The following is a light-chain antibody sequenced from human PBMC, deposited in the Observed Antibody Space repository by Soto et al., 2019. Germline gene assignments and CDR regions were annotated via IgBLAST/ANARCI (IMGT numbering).Light chain of an antibody. V-gene: IGKV1-39*01. CDR3: QQSYSVPKT. CDR2: GAT. CDR1: QTIRQY. Sequence: DVQMTQSPSSLSASVGDRVTITCRASQTIRQYLNWYQQKPGTAPKVLIYGATTLQSGVPSRFSGSGSGTDFTLTISSLKPEDFAVYYCQQSYSVPKTLGQGTKVDIK. J-gene: IGKJ1*01.